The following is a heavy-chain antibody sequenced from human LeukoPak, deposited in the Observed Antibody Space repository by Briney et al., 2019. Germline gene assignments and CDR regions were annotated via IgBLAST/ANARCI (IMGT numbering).Heavy chain of an antibody. Sequence: SETLSLTCTVSGGSVSSGSYYWSWIRQPPGKGLEWIGEINHSGSTNYNPSLKSRVTISVDTSKNQSSLKLSSVTAADTAVYYCARPNYYYYGMDVWGQGTTVTVSS. V-gene: IGHV4-39*07. J-gene: IGHJ6*02. CDR2: INHSGST. CDR1: GGSVSSGSYY. CDR3: ARPNYYYYGMDV.